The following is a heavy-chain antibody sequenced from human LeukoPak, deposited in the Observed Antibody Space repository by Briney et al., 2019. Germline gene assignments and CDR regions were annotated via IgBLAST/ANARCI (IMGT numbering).Heavy chain of an antibody. CDR3: ATALRLGYCSSTSCSELDY. CDR1: GYTLTELS. Sequence: GASVKVSCKVSGYTLTELSMHWVRQAPGKGLEWMGGSDPEDGETIYAQKFQGRVTMTEDTSTDTAYMELSSLRSEDTAVYYCATALRLGYCSSTSCSELDYWGQGTLVTVSS. D-gene: IGHD2-2*01. V-gene: IGHV1-24*01. CDR2: SDPEDGET. J-gene: IGHJ4*02.